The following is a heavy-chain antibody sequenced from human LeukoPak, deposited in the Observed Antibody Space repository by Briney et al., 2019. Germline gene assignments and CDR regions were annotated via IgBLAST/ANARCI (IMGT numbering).Heavy chain of an antibody. Sequence: ASVKVSCKVSGYTLTELSMHWVRQAPGKGLEWMGGFDPEDGETIYAQKFQGRVTMTEDTSTDTAYMELSSLRSEDTAVYYCATGLRGRHSSSWLLFDYWGQGTLVTVSS. V-gene: IGHV1-24*01. CDR1: GYTLTELS. CDR2: FDPEDGET. CDR3: ATGLRGRHSSSWLLFDY. J-gene: IGHJ4*02. D-gene: IGHD6-13*01.